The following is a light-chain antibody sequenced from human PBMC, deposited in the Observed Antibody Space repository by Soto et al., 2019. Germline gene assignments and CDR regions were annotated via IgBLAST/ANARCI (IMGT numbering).Light chain of an antibody. V-gene: IGKV3-15*01. CDR2: VAS. Sequence: EIVLTQSPATLSVSPGERATLSCRASQSVNQKLGWYQQKPGQAPRLLIYVASYRATGIPARFSGSGSGTEFTLTISSLQSEDFAVYYCQQYHNWPAFGQGTKVEIK. CDR3: QQYHNWPA. CDR1: QSVNQK. J-gene: IGKJ1*01.